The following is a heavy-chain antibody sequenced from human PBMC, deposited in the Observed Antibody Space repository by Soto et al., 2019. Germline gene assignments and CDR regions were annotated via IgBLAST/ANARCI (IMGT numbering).Heavy chain of an antibody. CDR2: IRSEAHSYAT. V-gene: IGHV3-73*01. CDR3: ARYDTFDY. D-gene: IGHD3-9*01. Sequence: GGSLRLSWAASGFTFSSYAMRWVRQAPGKRPEWVGRIRSEAHSYATGYSASLKGRFTISRDDSRNTAYLQMTGLETGDTAVYYCARYDTFDYWGQGTQVTVSS. CDR1: GFTFSSYA. J-gene: IGHJ4*02.